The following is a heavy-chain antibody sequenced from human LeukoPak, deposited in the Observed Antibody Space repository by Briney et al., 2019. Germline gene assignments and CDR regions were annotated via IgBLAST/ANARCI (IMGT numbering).Heavy chain of an antibody. D-gene: IGHD3-10*01. CDR1: GGSISSSSYY. CDR3: ARLETGLLWFGDEGAFDI. CDR2: IYYSGST. Sequence: SETLSLTCTVSGGSISSSSYYWGWIRQPPGKGLEWIGSIYYSGSTYYNPSLKSRVTISVDTSKNQFSLKLSSVTAADTAVYYCARLETGLLWFGDEGAFDIWGQGTMVTVSS. J-gene: IGHJ3*02. V-gene: IGHV4-39*01.